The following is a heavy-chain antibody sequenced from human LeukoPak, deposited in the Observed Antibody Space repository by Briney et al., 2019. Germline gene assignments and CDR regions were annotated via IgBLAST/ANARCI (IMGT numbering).Heavy chain of an antibody. Sequence: GGSLRLSCAGSGFSFSNYGMHWVRQAPGKGLEWVALIWHDGSVKYYADSVKGRFTVSNDNSKSTVYLQMVRLRGEDTDVYYCARDPWAPGCSSLRCTHVDSWGQGTLVTVSS. CDR2: IWHDGSVK. J-gene: IGHJ5*01. V-gene: IGHV3-33*01. D-gene: IGHD2-2*01. CDR3: ARDPWAPGCSSLRCTHVDS. CDR1: GFSFSNYG.